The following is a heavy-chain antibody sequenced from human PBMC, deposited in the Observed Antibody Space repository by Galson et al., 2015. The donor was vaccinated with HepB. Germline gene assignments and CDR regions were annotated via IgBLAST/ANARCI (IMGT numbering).Heavy chain of an antibody. CDR2: INTNTGNP. J-gene: IGHJ5*02. V-gene: IGHV7-4-1*02. Sequence: SVKVSCKASGYTFSDYTMNWVRQAPGQGLEWMGWINTNTGNPTYAQGFTGRFVFSLDTSVNTAYLQISSLKAEDTAVYYCARSPNYGLGSYSNAWFDPWGQGTLVTVSS. CDR1: GYTFSDYT. D-gene: IGHD3-10*01. CDR3: ARSPNYGLGSYSNAWFDP.